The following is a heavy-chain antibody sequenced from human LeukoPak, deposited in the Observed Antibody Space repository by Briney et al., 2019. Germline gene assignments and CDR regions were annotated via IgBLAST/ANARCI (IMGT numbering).Heavy chain of an antibody. CDR3: ARDRSSTSCYFSDTPNWFDP. J-gene: IGHJ5*02. V-gene: IGHV1-18*01. CDR2: ISAYNGNT. Sequence: ASVKVSCKASGYTFTSYGISWVRQAPGQGLERMGWISAYNGNTNYAQKLQGRVTMTTDTSTSTAYMELRSLRSDDTAVYYCARDRSSTSCYFSDTPNWFDPWGQGTLVTVSS. CDR1: GYTFTSYG. D-gene: IGHD2-2*01.